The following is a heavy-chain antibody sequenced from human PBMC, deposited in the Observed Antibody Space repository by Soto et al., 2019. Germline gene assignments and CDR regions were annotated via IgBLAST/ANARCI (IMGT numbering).Heavy chain of an antibody. CDR1: GGSINSDY. Sequence: PSETLSLTCTVSGGSINSDYWTWIRQPPGRGLEWIGYIYYTGSTSYNPSLRSRVTISVDRSKNQFSLKLGSVTAADTALYYCARDQVHAYNRAGFVYWGPGILVTVSS. V-gene: IGHV4-59*01. J-gene: IGHJ4*02. D-gene: IGHD1-1*01. CDR3: ARDQVHAYNRAGFVY. CDR2: IYYTGST.